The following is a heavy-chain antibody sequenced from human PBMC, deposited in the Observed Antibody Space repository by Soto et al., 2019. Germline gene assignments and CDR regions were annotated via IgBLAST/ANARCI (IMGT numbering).Heavy chain of an antibody. J-gene: IGHJ4*02. V-gene: IGHV3-23*01. CDR2: ISDRGDNK. D-gene: IGHD3-10*01. CDR1: GFTFRRYA. CDR3: AKDRLGFGRTTEDS. Sequence: EVQLLESGGGLVQPGGSLRISCAASGFTFRRYAMSWARQDPGKGLEWVSGISDRGDNKYYADSVKGRFTISRDNSKNTLYRQMNSLRAEDTAIYYCAKDRLGFGRTTEDSWVQGVLVTVSS.